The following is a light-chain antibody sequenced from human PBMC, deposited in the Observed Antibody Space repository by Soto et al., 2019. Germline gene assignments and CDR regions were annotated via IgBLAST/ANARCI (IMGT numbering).Light chain of an antibody. Sequence: DIVLTQSPDTLSLSLGDIATLSCRASQSVSSYLAWYQHKPGQPPRLLIYDASNRTAGIPGKFSGSGSGTDFTLTSSSLDRDDFAFYYCQQRSFWYTFGQGTKLEIK. CDR1: QSVSSY. CDR3: QQRSFWYT. J-gene: IGKJ2*01. CDR2: DAS. V-gene: IGKV3-11*01.